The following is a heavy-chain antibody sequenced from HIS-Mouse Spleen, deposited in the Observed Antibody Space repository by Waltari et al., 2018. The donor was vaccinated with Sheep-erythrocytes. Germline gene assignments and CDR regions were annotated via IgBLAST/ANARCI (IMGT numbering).Heavy chain of an antibody. J-gene: IGHJ3*02. Sequence: QVQLVESGGVVVQPGRSLRLSCAALGSPFTSFGMHWVRQAPGKGLEWVAVISYDGSNKYYADSVKGRFTISRDNSKNTLYLQMNSLRAEDTAVYYCAKGDAMVYDAFDIWGQGTMVTVSS. V-gene: IGHV3-30*18. CDR3: AKGDAMVYDAFDI. D-gene: IGHD2-8*01. CDR1: GSPFTSFG. CDR2: ISYDGSNK.